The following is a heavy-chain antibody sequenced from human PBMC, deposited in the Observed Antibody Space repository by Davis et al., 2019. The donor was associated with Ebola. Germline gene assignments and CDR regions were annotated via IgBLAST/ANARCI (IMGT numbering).Heavy chain of an antibody. Sequence: GGSLRLSCAASGFTFSSYTMHWVRQAPGKGLEWVAVIWYDGSNKYYADSVKGRFTISRDNSKNTLYLQMNSLRAEDTAVYYCARDQDEYSSSAVLYYYYYGMDVWGQGTTVTVSS. J-gene: IGHJ6*02. CDR3: ARDQDEYSSSAVLYYYYYGMDV. D-gene: IGHD6-6*01. V-gene: IGHV3-33*08. CDR2: IWYDGSNK. CDR1: GFTFSSYT.